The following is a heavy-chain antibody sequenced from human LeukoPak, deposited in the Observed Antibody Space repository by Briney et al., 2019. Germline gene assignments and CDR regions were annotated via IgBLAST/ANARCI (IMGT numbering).Heavy chain of an antibody. CDR3: AREGAGVGATTDYFDY. CDR1: GYTFTSYD. Sequence: ASVKVSCKASGYTFTSYDINWVRQATGQGLEWMGWMNPNSGNTGYAQKFQGRVTMTRNTSISTAYMELSSLRSEDTAVYYCAREGAGVGATTDYFDYWGQGTLVTVSS. J-gene: IGHJ4*02. CDR2: MNPNSGNT. D-gene: IGHD1-26*01. V-gene: IGHV1-8*01.